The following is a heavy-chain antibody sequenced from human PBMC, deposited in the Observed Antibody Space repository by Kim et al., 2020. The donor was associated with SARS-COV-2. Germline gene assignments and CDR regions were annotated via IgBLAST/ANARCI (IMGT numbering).Heavy chain of an antibody. D-gene: IGHD6-19*01. Sequence: SVKCRFTITRDKTKNTLDLQMNSLRAEDTAVYYCARDTIAVDREGDAFDIWGQGTMVTVSS. V-gene: IGHV3-53*01. J-gene: IGHJ3*02. CDR3: ARDTIAVDREGDAFDI.